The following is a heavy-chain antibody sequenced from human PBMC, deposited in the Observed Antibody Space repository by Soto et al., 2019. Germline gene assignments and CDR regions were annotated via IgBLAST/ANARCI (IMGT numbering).Heavy chain of an antibody. D-gene: IGHD3-3*01. V-gene: IGHV4-31*03. CDR2: IYYSGST. CDR1: GGSISSGGYY. CDR3: ARDPGTRYYDFWSGYSVPEFDP. Sequence: QVQLQESGPGLVKPSQTLSLTCTVSGGSISSGGYYWSWIRQHPGKGLEWIGYIYYSGSTYYNPSVKRRVTISVDTSKNQFSLKLSSVTAADTAVYSCARDPGTRYYDFWSGYSVPEFDPWGQGTLVTVSS. J-gene: IGHJ5*02.